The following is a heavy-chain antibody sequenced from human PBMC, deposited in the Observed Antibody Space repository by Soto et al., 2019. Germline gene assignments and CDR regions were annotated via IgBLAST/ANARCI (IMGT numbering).Heavy chain of an antibody. Sequence: PGGSLRLSCAASGFTFSSYAMSWVRQAPGKGLEWVSAISGSGGSTYYADSVKGRFTISRDNSKDTLYLQMNSLRAEDTAVYYCAKDHSGSYTYYFDYWGQGTLVTVSS. CDR1: GFTFSSYA. CDR3: AKDHSGSYTYYFDY. D-gene: IGHD1-26*01. J-gene: IGHJ4*02. CDR2: ISGSGGST. V-gene: IGHV3-23*01.